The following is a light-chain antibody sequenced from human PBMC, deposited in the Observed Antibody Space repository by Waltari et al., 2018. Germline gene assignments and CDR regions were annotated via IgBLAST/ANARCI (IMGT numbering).Light chain of an antibody. Sequence: QSALTQPASVSGSPGQSITISCTGTSSDVGSSNLVSWYQHHPANAPKLLIYGGNKRPSGVSTSLPGSKSGNTASLTISGLQAEDEADYYCCSYAGASTVVFGGGTRVTVL. V-gene: IGLV2-23*01. CDR2: GGN. CDR1: SSDVGSSNL. CDR3: CSYAGASTVV. J-gene: IGLJ2*01.